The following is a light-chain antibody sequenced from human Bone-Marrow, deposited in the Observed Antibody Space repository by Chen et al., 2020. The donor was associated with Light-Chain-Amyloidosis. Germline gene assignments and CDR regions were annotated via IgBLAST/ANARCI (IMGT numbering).Light chain of an antibody. J-gene: IGKJ2*01. CDR2: WAS. Sequence: DIVMTQSPDSLAVSLGERATINCKSSQSVLFSSNNKNYLSWYQQKPGQPPKLLIYWASTRESGVPDRFSDSGSGTDFTLTISSLQAEDVAVYYCQQYHTTAYTFGQGTKLEIK. CDR1: QSVLFSSNNKNY. V-gene: IGKV4-1*01. CDR3: QQYHTTAYT.